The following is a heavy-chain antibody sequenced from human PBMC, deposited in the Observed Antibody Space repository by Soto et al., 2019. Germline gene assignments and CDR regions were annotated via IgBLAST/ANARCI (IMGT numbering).Heavy chain of an antibody. V-gene: IGHV4-34*01. Sequence: PSETLSLTCAVYGGSFSGYYWSWIRQPPGKGLEWIGEINHSGSTNYNPSLKSRVTIPVDTSKNQFSLKLSSVTAADTAVYYCARAHPYYDILTGYYNVFYFDYWGQGTLVTVSS. D-gene: IGHD3-9*01. CDR3: ARAHPYYDILTGYYNVFYFDY. J-gene: IGHJ4*02. CDR2: INHSGST. CDR1: GGSFSGYY.